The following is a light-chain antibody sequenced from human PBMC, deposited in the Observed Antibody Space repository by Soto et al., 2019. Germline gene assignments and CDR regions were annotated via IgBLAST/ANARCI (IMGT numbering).Light chain of an antibody. V-gene: IGKV1-39*01. CDR3: QQSYRTPAT. CDR1: QSISGY. Sequence: DIQMTQSPSSLSASVGDRVSITCRASQSISGYLNWYQQRPGEAPKLLVFAATSLQSGVPTRFRGSGSGTVFTLTINSLRPEDFATYYCQQSYRTPATFGQGTQLEI. J-gene: IGKJ5*01. CDR2: AAT.